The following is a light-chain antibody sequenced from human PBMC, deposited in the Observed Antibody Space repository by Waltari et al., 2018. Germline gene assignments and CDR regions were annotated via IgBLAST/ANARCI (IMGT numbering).Light chain of an antibody. J-gene: IGKJ1*01. V-gene: IGKV1-5*03. CDR3: QQYDTYPWT. Sequence: DIQMTQSPSTLSASVGDRVTITCRASQNIKSWLTWYQQKPGKAPNLLIYKASSLQSGVPSRFSGSGSGTEFALIINSLQPDDFATYYCQQYDTYPWTFGHGTKVEIK. CDR2: KAS. CDR1: QNIKSW.